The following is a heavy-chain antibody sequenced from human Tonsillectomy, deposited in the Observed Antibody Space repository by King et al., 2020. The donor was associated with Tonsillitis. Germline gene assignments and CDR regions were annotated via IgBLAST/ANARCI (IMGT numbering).Heavy chain of an antibody. CDR2: ISGDGGST. D-gene: IGHD1-26*01. CDR3: AKDYGATWYYYYMDV. V-gene: IGHV3-43*02. CDR1: GFTFDDYA. J-gene: IGHJ6*03. Sequence: VQLVESGGGVVQPGGSLRLSCAASGFTFDDYAMHWVRQAPGKGLEWVSLISGDGGSTYYADSVKGRFTISRDNSKNPLYLQMNSLRTEDTALYYCAKDYGATWYYYYMDVWGKGTTVTVSS.